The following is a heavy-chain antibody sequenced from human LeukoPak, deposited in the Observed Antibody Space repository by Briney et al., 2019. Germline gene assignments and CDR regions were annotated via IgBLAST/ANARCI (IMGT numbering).Heavy chain of an antibody. V-gene: IGHV4-34*01. Sequence: PSETLSLTCAVYGGSFSGYYGSWIRQPPGKGLEGIGEINHSGRHNYNPPRHSRVTIPVHTSKNQFSPKLSSVTAADTAAYYCARGRSEGRWLQCLYYWGQGTLVTVSP. CDR2: INHSGRH. J-gene: IGHJ4*02. CDR3: ARGRSEGRWLQCLYY. CDR1: GGSFSGYY. D-gene: IGHD5-24*01.